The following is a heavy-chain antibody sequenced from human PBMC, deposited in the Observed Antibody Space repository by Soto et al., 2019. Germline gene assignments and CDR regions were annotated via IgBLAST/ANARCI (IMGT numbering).Heavy chain of an antibody. CDR3: ARGSSGWSVYYYFDY. CDR2: IYYSGST. CDR1: GGCISSYC. Sequence: SETRSLTCSVAGGCISSYCCSWSGQSPGKGLEWIGYIYYSGSTNYNPSLKSRVTISVDTSKNQFSLKLSSVTAADTAVYYCARGSSGWSVYYYFDYWGQGTLVTVSS. J-gene: IGHJ4*02. V-gene: IGHV4-59*01. D-gene: IGHD6-19*01.